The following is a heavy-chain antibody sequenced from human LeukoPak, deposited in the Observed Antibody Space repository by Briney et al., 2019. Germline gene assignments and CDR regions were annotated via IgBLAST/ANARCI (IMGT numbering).Heavy chain of an antibody. J-gene: IGHJ4*02. V-gene: IGHV3-7*01. CDR2: IKQDGSEK. CDR1: GFTFSRYW. Sequence: GGSLRLSCAASGFTFSRYWMSWVRQVPGKGLEWVANIKQDGSEKYYVDSVKGRFTISRDNAKNPLYLQMNSLRAEDTAVYYCARDGWSPDYWGQGTLVIVSS. CDR3: ARDGWSPDY.